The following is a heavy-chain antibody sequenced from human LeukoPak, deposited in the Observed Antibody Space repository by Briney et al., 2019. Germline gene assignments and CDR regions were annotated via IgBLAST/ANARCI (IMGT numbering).Heavy chain of an antibody. V-gene: IGHV4-34*01. CDR2: INHSGST. D-gene: IGHD2-2*01. CDR1: GGSFSGYY. J-gene: IGHJ6*03. CDR3: ARIKLGYCSSTSCYGFLYYYYYSMDV. Sequence: PSETLSLTCAVYGGSFSGYYWSWIRQPPGKGLEWIGEINHSGSTNYNPSLKSRVTISVDTSKNQFSLKLSSVTAADTAVYYCARIKLGYCSSTSCYGFLYYYYYSMDVWGKGTTVTVSS.